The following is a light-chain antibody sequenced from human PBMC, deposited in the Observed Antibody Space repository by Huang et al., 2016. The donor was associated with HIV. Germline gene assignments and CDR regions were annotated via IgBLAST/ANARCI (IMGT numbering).Light chain of an antibody. Sequence: IQLTQSPSYLSASVGDRVTITCRASQGINNYLAWYQQKPGKAPKLLIYAASTLQSGVPSRFSGSGSGTVFILTINNLQPEDFATYYCQQLNSFLFGPGTKVDIK. CDR3: QQLNSFL. CDR2: AAS. J-gene: IGKJ3*01. CDR1: QGINNY. V-gene: IGKV1-9*01.